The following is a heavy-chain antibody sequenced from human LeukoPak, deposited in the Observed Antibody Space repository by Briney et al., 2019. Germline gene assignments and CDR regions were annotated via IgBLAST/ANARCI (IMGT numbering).Heavy chain of an antibody. CDR1: GFTFDDYA. CDR2: ISWNSGSI. Sequence: GGSLRLSCAASGFTFDDYAMHWVRQAPGKGLEWVSGISWNSGSIGYADSVKGRFTISRDNAKNSLYLQMNSLRAEDMALYYCAKGEYYYDSSGYYSGWFDPWGQGTLVTVSS. CDR3: AKGEYYYDSSGYYSGWFDP. J-gene: IGHJ5*02. V-gene: IGHV3-9*03. D-gene: IGHD3-22*01.